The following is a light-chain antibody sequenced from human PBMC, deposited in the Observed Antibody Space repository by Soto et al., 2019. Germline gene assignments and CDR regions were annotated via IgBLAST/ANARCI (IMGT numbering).Light chain of an antibody. V-gene: IGKV3-11*01. Sequence: EIVLTQSPATLSLSPGERATLSCRASQSVSSYLAWYQQKPGQAPRLLIYDASNRATGIPARFSGSGSGTDFTLTISSLEPEDFAVYYCQQRSKWPPHFGQGTRLEIK. CDR1: QSVSSY. CDR2: DAS. CDR3: QQRSKWPPH. J-gene: IGKJ5*01.